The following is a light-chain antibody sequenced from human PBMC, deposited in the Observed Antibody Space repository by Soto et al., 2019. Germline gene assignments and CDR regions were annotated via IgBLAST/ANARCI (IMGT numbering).Light chain of an antibody. Sequence: QSVLTQPPSESGTPGQRVTISCSGSSSNLGSNSVYWYQQLPGTAPKLLIYRNNPRPSGVPDRFSGSKSGTSASLAISGLRSEDEADYYCSAWDDSLSGHWVFGGGTKVTVL. CDR3: SAWDDSLSGHWV. V-gene: IGLV1-47*01. J-gene: IGLJ3*02. CDR2: RNN. CDR1: SSNLGSNS.